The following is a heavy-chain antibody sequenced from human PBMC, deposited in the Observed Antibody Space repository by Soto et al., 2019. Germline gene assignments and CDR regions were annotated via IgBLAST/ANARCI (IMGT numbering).Heavy chain of an antibody. CDR2: TGATGRTT. J-gene: IGHJ4*02. CDR1: GFTFNIYA. Sequence: LRLSCAASGFTFNIYAMTWVRQAPGKGLEWVSTTGATGRTTYYADSVKGRFTVSRDNSKNTLDLQMSNLRAEDTAVYYCATGHNTSRSFDYWGQGTLVTVS. CDR3: ATGHNTSRSFDY. V-gene: IGHV3-23*01. D-gene: IGHD1-20*01.